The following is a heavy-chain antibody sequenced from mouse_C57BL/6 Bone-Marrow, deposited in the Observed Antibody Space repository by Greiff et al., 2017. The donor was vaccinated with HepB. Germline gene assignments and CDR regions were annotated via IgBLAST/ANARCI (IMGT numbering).Heavy chain of an antibody. CDR3: ARRGYYGSSPNV. V-gene: IGHV1-55*01. CDR1: GYTFTSYW. Sequence: VQLQQSGAELVKPGASVKMSCKASGYTFTSYWITWVKQRPGQGLEWIGDIYPGSGSTNYNEKFKSKATLTVDTSSSTAYMQLSSLTSEDSAVYYCARRGYYGSSPNVWGTGTTVTVSS. D-gene: IGHD1-1*01. CDR2: IYPGSGST. J-gene: IGHJ1*03.